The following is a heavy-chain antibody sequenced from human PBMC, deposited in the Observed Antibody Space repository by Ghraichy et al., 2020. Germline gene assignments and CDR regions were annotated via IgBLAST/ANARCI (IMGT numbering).Heavy chain of an antibody. CDR3: ARLSAATADP. J-gene: IGHJ5*02. D-gene: IGHD6-25*01. CDR1: GGSIRSFY. V-gene: IGHV4-59*01. Sequence: SETMSLTCTVSGGSIRSFYWSWIRQPPGKGLELIGYIQYTGSTNYNPSLESRVTISADTSKNQFSLKLISVTTADTAVYYCARLSAATADPWGQGTLVTVSS. CDR2: IQYTGST.